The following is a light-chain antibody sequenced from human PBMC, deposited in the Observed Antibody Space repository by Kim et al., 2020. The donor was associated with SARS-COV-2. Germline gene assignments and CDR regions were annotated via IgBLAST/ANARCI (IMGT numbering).Light chain of an antibody. CDR1: SSNIGSNY. CDR2: RNN. CDR3: AAWDDSLSGPV. Sequence: GQRVTLSCSGSSSNIGSNYVYWYQQLPGTAPKLLIYRNNQRPSGVPERFSGSKSGTSASLAISGLRSEDEADYYCAAWDDSLSGPVFGGGTQLTVL. V-gene: IGLV1-47*01. J-gene: IGLJ2*01.